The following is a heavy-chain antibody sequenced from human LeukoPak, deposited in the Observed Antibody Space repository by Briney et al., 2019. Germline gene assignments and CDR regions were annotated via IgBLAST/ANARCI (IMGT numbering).Heavy chain of an antibody. D-gene: IGHD3-9*01. CDR2: ITAGGSFK. Sequence: GGSLRLSCAGSGFTFNKYAMNWVRQAPGKGLDWVSSITAGGSFKYYADSVEGRFTISRDNAKNSLYLQMSSLTPEDTAVYYCARNYDVLTGYPYYFDHRGQGILVTVSS. CDR1: GFTFNKYA. V-gene: IGHV3-21*01. J-gene: IGHJ4*02. CDR3: ARNYDVLTGYPYYFDH.